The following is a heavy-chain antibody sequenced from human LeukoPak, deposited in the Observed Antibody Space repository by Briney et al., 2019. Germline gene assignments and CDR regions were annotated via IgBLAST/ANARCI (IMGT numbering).Heavy chain of an antibody. CDR2: INQDGSEK. CDR3: ARSSTGFFEY. Sequence: GRSLRLSCAASGFTFSNFWMCWVRQAPGKGLEWVANINQDGSEKYYVDSVKGRFTISRDNAKNSQYLQMNSLRAEDTAVYHCARSSTGFFEYWGQGALVTVSS. V-gene: IGHV3-7*05. D-gene: IGHD5/OR15-5a*01. J-gene: IGHJ4*02. CDR1: GFTFSNFW.